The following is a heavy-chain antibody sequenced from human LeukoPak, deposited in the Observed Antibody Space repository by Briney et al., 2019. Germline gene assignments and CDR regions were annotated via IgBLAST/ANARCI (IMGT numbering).Heavy chain of an antibody. CDR2: IIPIFGTA. V-gene: IGHV1-69*05. Sequence: SVKVSCKASGGTFSSYAISWVRQAPGRGLEWMGGIIPIFGTANYAQKFQGRVTITTDESTSTAYMELSSLRSEDTAVYYCARGDSEVKYFDLWGRGTLVTVSS. D-gene: IGHD2-21*02. J-gene: IGHJ2*01. CDR3: ARGDSEVKYFDL. CDR1: GGTFSSYA.